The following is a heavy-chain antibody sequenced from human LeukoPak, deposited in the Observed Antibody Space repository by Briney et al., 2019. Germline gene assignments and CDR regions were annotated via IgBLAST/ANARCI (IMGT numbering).Heavy chain of an antibody. CDR3: ARTAHGFWSGYRAPQFDY. Sequence: SETPSLTCTVSGGSISSGGYYWSWIRQPPGKGLEWIGYIYHSGSTYYNPSLKSRVTISVDRSKNQFSLKLSSVTAADTAVYYCARTAHGFWSGYRAPQFDYWGQGTLVTVSS. CDR2: IYHSGST. J-gene: IGHJ4*02. D-gene: IGHD3-3*01. V-gene: IGHV4-30-2*01. CDR1: GGSISSGGYY.